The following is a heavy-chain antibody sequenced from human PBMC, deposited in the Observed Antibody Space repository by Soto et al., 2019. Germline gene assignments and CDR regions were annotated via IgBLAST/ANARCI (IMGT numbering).Heavy chain of an antibody. CDR2: IYYTGNT. Sequence: QVRLQESGPGLVEPSETLSLTCTVSGGSISPSYWNWVRQPPGERLEWIGCIYYTGNTYYNTSLKSRVTISRDTSKNPFSLEVTSVTAADTAMYYCAAGLDHNKVGYWGQGTLVTVSS. CDR3: AAGLDHNKVGY. D-gene: IGHD3-16*01. CDR1: GGSISPSY. V-gene: IGHV4-59*01. J-gene: IGHJ4*02.